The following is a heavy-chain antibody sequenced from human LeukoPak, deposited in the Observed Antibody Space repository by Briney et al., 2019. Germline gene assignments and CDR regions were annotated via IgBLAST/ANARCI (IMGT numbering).Heavy chain of an antibody. J-gene: IGHJ6*02. Sequence: SETLSLTCTVSGGSISSYYWSWIRQPPGKGLEWIGYIYYSGSTNYNPSLKSRVTISVDTSKNQFSLKLSSVTAADTAVYYCARDPYYYDSSGYVYYYGMDVWGQGTTVTVSS. CDR2: IYYSGST. V-gene: IGHV4-59*01. D-gene: IGHD3-22*01. CDR3: ARDPYYYDSSGYVYYYGMDV. CDR1: GGSISSYY.